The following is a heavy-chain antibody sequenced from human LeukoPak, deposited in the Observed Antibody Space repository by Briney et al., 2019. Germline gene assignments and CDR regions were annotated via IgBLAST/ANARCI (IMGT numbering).Heavy chain of an antibody. Sequence: PSETLSLTCAVYGGSFSGYYWSWIRQPPGKGLEWIGEINHYGSINYNPSLKSRVTISVDTSKNQFSLRLSSVTAADTAVYYCARGLYTYNVRYFDSWGQGTLVTVSS. V-gene: IGHV4-34*01. CDR2: INHYGSI. CDR3: ARGLYTYNVRYFDS. D-gene: IGHD2-2*02. J-gene: IGHJ4*02. CDR1: GGSFSGYY.